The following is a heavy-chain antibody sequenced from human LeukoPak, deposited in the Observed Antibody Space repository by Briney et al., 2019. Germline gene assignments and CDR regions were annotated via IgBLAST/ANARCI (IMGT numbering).Heavy chain of an antibody. D-gene: IGHD2-2*01. V-gene: IGHV1-2*02. Sequence: ASVKVSCKASGYTFTIYYIHWLRQAPGHELEWMGWINPKSGGTNYAQKFQGRVTMTRDTSISTAYMELGRLTSDDTAMYYCAEGGCSSSSCNNWYDPWAREPWSPSPQ. CDR1: GYTFTIYY. CDR3: AEGGCSSSSCNNWYDP. CDR2: INPKSGGT. J-gene: IGHJ5*02.